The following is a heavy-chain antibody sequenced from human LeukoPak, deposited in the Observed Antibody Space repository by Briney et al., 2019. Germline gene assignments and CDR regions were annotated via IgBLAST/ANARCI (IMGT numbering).Heavy chain of an antibody. CDR3: ARSGARVYYYGSGSSIPPFDY. CDR1: GGTFCSYA. Sequence: SVKVSCKASGGTFCSYAISWVRQAPGQGLEWMGGIIPICGTANYAQKFQGRVTMTRDTSTSTVYMELSSLRSEDTAVYYCARSGARVYYYGSGSSIPPFDYWGQGTLVTVSS. CDR2: IIPICGTA. J-gene: IGHJ4*02. D-gene: IGHD3-10*01. V-gene: IGHV1-69*05.